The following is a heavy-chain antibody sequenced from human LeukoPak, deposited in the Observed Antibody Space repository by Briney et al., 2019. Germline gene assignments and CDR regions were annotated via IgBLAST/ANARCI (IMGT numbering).Heavy chain of an antibody. CDR2: IYTSGST. Sequence: PSQTLSLTCTVSGGSISSGSYYWSWIRQPAGKGLEWIGRIYTSGSTNYNPSLKSRVTISVDTSKNQFSLKLSSVTAADTAVYYCARDGIAHYMDVWGKGTTVTVSS. D-gene: IGHD1-26*01. CDR3: ARDGIAHYMDV. J-gene: IGHJ6*03. CDR1: GGSISSGSYY. V-gene: IGHV4-61*02.